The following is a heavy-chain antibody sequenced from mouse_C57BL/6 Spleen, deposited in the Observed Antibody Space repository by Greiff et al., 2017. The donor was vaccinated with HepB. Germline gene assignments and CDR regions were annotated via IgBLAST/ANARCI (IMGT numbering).Heavy chain of an antibody. Sequence: VQLQQSGPELVKPGASVKISCKASGYAFSSSWMNWVKQRPGKGLEWIGRIYPGDGDTNYNGKFKGKATLTADKSSSTAYMQLSSLTSEDSAVYFCARLALLGYAMDYWGQGTSVTVSS. CDR2: IYPGDGDT. D-gene: IGHD2-1*01. V-gene: IGHV1-82*01. CDR3: ARLALLGYAMDY. CDR1: GYAFSSSW. J-gene: IGHJ4*01.